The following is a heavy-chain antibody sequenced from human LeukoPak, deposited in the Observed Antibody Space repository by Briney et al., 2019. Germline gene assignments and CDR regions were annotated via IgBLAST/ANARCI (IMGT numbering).Heavy chain of an antibody. CDR3: ARDVRYCSSTSCPNWFDP. J-gene: IGHJ5*02. CDR1: GGTFSSYA. D-gene: IGHD2-2*01. CDR2: IIPIFGTA. V-gene: IGHV1-69*06. Sequence: ASVKVSCKASGGTFSSYAISWVRQAPGQGLEWMGGIIPIFGTANYAQKFQGRVTITADKSTSTAYMELSSLRSEDTAVYYCARDVRYCSSTSCPNWFDPWGQGTLVTVSS.